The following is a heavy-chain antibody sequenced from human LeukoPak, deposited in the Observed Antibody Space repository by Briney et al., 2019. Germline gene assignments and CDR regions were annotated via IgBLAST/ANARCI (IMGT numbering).Heavy chain of an antibody. CDR3: ARDFHLSGYSSSWYEGY. D-gene: IGHD6-13*01. CDR2: INPDSGGT. V-gene: IGHV1-2*02. CDR1: GYTFTGYY. Sequence: ASVKVSCKASGYTFTGYYMHWVRQAPGQGLEWMGWINPDSGGTNHAQKFQGRVTMTRDTSITTAYMDLSRLRSDDTAVYYCARDFHLSGYSSSWYEGYWGQGTLVTVSS. J-gene: IGHJ4*02.